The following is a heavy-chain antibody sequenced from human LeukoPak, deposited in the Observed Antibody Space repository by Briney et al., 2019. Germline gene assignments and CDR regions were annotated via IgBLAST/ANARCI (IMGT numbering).Heavy chain of an antibody. J-gene: IGHJ6*02. CDR3: ASSHNYYYGMDV. CDR1: GGSLSSYY. V-gene: IGHV4-59*12. Sequence: PSETLSLTCTVSGGSLSSYYWSWIRQPPGKGLEWIGEIYHGGSTNYNPSLKSRVTISVDKSKNQFSLKLTSVTAADTAVYYCASSHNYYYGMDVWGQGTTVTVSS. CDR2: IYHGGST.